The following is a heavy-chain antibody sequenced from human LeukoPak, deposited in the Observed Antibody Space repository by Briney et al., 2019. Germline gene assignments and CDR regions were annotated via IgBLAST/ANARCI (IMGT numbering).Heavy chain of an antibody. CDR1: DGSISSSSYY. D-gene: IGHD6-19*01. J-gene: IGHJ4*02. CDR3: ARGSAAYSSGWYGGYFFDY. Sequence: SETLSLTCTVSDGSISSSSYYWNWIRQPPGKGLEWIGNMFYSGTTNHSPSLNSRVTMSLDTSKNQFSLRLSSVTVADTAVYYCARGSAAYSSGWYGGYFFDYWGQGMLVTVSS. V-gene: IGHV4-61*01. CDR2: MFYSGTT.